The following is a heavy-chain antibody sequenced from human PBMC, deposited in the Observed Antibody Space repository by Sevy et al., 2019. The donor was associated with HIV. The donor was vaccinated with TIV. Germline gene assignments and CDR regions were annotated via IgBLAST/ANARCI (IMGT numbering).Heavy chain of an antibody. CDR2: ISYDGSNK. D-gene: IGHD3-22*01. CDR3: ANGLRSDSSDYYYSDDYYHGMDV. CDR1: GFTFSNFA. J-gene: IGHJ6*02. Sequence: GGSLRLSCAASGFTFSNFAMHWVRQAPGKGLEWVAVISYDGSNKYYEDSVKGRFTISRDNSKNTLFLQMNSLRPEDTAVYYCANGLRSDSSDYYYSDDYYHGMDVWGQGTTVTVSS. V-gene: IGHV3-30-3*01.